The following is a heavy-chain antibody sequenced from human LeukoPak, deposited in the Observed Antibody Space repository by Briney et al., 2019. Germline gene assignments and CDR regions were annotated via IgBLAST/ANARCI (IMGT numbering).Heavy chain of an antibody. D-gene: IGHD6-19*01. CDR3: ARGDSSGWPLDK. J-gene: IGHJ4*02. Sequence: GGSVRLSCAVSGFPVSSNFMSWVRQAPGKGLQSVSIMYSGGTTDYAESVRGRFTISRDNSQNTVSLQMNSLRGEDTAVYYCARGDSSGWPLDKWGQGTLVTVSS. CDR2: MYSGGTT. CDR1: GFPVSSNF. V-gene: IGHV3-53*01.